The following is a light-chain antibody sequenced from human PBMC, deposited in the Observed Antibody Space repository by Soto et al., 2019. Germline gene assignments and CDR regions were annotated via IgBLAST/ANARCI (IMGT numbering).Light chain of an antibody. V-gene: IGKV2-30*02. CDR3: MQGSHWPPST. J-gene: IGKJ5*01. CDR2: KVS. Sequence: DVVLTQSPLSLPVTSGEPASISCRSGRRLMHSNGKNYSDWYLQKPGQSPRRLIYKVSTRDSGVPDRFSGSGSGTDFTLKISRVEAEDVGVYYCMQGSHWPPSTFGQGTRLDIK. CDR1: RRLMHSNGKNY.